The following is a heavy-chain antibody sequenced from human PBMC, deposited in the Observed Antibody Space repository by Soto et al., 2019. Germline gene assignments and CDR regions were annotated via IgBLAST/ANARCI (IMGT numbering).Heavy chain of an antibody. CDR1: GGSISSGGYY. V-gene: IGHV4-31*03. CDR2: IYSSGST. J-gene: IGHJ5*02. D-gene: IGHD3-22*01. Sequence: QVQLQESGPGLVKPSQTLSLTCTVSGGSISSGGYYWSWIRQHPGKGLEWIGYIYSSGSTYYNPSLQIRVTISVDTSKNQFTLKRSTVTAADTAVYYCARDGAPRYYYDSSGYYPRWVDPWGQGTLVTVSS. CDR3: ARDGAPRYYYDSSGYYPRWVDP.